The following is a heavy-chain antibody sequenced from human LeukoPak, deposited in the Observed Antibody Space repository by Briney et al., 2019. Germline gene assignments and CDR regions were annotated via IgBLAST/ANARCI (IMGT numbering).Heavy chain of an antibody. CDR1: GGSISSGSYY. V-gene: IGHV4-61*02. CDR2: IYTSGST. J-gene: IGHJ4*02. CDR3: ARIHCSGGSCPFDY. Sequence: SETLSLTCTVSGGSISSGSYYWSWIRQPAGKGLEWIGRIYTSGSTNYNPSLKSLVTISVDTSKNQFSLKLSSVTAADTAVYYCARIHCSGGSCPFDYWGQGTLVTVSS. D-gene: IGHD2-15*01.